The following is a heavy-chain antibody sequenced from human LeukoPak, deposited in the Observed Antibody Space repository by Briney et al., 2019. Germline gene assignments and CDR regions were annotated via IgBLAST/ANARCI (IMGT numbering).Heavy chain of an antibody. CDR3: ARVGLVVAATDEYFQH. D-gene: IGHD2-15*01. J-gene: IGHJ1*01. CDR1: GFTFRSYW. Sequence: PGGSLRLSCAASGFTFRSYWMSWVRQAPGKGLEWVSGINWNGGSTGYADSVKGRFTISRDNAKNSLYLQMNSLRAEDTALYYCARVGLVVAATDEYFQHWARAPWSPSPQ. V-gene: IGHV3-20*04. CDR2: INWNGGST.